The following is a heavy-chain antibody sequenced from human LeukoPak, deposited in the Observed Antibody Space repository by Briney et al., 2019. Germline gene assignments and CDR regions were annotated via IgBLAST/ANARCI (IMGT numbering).Heavy chain of an antibody. D-gene: IGHD3-10*02. CDR2: VSGGGGST. CDR1: GFTFSSYA. V-gene: IGHV3-23*01. CDR3: ATYVRGDFDY. J-gene: IGHJ4*02. Sequence: PGGSLRLSCATSGFTFSSYAMSWVRQAPGKGLEWVSTVSGGGGSTWYADSVKGRFTISRDNSKNTLYLQMNSLRAEDTAVYYCATYVRGDFDYWSQGTLVTVSS.